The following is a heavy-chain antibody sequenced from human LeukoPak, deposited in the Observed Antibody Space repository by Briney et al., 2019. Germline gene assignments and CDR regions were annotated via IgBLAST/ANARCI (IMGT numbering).Heavy chain of an antibody. Sequence: SETLSLTCTVSGVSISSYYWSWIRQPPGKGLEWIGYIINNGNTNYNPSLKSRVTISVDTSKNQFSLKLSSVTAADTAVYYCVRHGGSYSLDYWGQGTLVTVSS. D-gene: IGHD1-26*01. CDR2: IINNGNT. J-gene: IGHJ4*02. V-gene: IGHV4-59*08. CDR1: GVSISSYY. CDR3: VRHGGSYSLDY.